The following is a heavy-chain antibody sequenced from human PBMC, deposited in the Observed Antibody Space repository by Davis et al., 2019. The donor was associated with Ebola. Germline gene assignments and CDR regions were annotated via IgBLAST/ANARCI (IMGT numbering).Heavy chain of an antibody. CDR3: ARELVVYAMGYYYYYGMDV. CDR1: GFTFSDSY. V-gene: IGHV3-11*04. Sequence: GESLKISCAASGFTFSDSYMSWIRQAPGKGLEWVSYISSIGSTIYYADSVKGRFTISRDNAKNSLYLQMNSLRAEDTAVYYCARELVVYAMGYYYYYGMDVWGQGTTVTVSS. CDR2: ISSIGSTI. J-gene: IGHJ6*02. D-gene: IGHD2-8*02.